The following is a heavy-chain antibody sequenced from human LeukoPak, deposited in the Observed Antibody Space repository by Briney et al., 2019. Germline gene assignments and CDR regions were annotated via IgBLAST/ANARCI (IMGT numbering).Heavy chain of an antibody. CDR3: TRAGSGSSYDS. D-gene: IGHD3-10*01. J-gene: IGHJ4*02. Sequence: PGGSLRLSCAASRFALRTYWMHWVRQAPGKGLVWVSLINSDGTSTIYADSVKGRFTISRDTAKNTLYLEMNRLRADDTAVYYCTRAGSGSSYDSWGQGTLVTVST. V-gene: IGHV3-74*01. CDR2: INSDGTST. CDR1: RFALRTYW.